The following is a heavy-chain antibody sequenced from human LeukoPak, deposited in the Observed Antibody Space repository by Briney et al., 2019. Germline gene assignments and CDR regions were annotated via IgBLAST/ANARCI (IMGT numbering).Heavy chain of an antibody. D-gene: IGHD3-10*01. CDR1: GFTFSNAW. J-gene: IGHJ4*02. Sequence: GGSLRLSCAASGFTFSNAWMSWVRQAPGKGLEWVGRIKSKTDGGTIDYAAPVKGRFTISRDDSKNTLYLQMNSLKTEDTAVYYCTKDHGSGSYYFDYWGQGTLVTVSS. CDR3: TKDHGSGSYYFDY. V-gene: IGHV3-15*01. CDR2: IKSKTDGGTI.